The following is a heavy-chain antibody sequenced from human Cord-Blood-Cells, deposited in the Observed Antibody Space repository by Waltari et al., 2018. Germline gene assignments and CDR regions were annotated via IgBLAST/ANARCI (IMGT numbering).Heavy chain of an antibody. Sequence: EVQLVESGGGLVKPGGSLRLSCAASGFTFSSYSMNWVRQAPGKGLEWVSSISSSSSYIYYADSVEGRFTISRDNAKNSLYLQMNSLRAEDTAVYYCARGSPAPLGFIAARPVDYWGQGTLVTVSS. D-gene: IGHD6-6*01. CDR3: ARGSPAPLGFIAARPVDY. CDR2: ISSSSSYI. V-gene: IGHV3-21*01. CDR1: GFTFSSYS. J-gene: IGHJ4*02.